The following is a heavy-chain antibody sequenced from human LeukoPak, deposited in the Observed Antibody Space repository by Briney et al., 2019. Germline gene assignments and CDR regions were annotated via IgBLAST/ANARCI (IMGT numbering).Heavy chain of an antibody. V-gene: IGHV3-7*05. CDR3: AKGGSAYFGF. Sequence: GGSLRLSCEASGFTFSNFWMSWVRQTPGKGLEWVANVKQDGSEKYYVASVKGRFTISRDNAKNSVYLEMNSLRAEDTAVYYCAKGGSAYFGFGGQGTLVTVSS. D-gene: IGHD5-12*01. CDR1: GFTFSNFW. J-gene: IGHJ4*02. CDR2: VKQDGSEK.